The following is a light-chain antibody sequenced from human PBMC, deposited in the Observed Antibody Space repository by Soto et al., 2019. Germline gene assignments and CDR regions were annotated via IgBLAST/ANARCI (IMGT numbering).Light chain of an antibody. CDR1: QSVSSN. CDR2: DAS. V-gene: IGKV3-15*01. CDR3: QQYHNWPIT. J-gene: IGKJ5*01. Sequence: EVVFTQSPVTLSLSPGESATLSCRASQSVSSNLAWHQQKPGQAPRILMYDASTRATGISARFSGSGSGTEFTLTISSLQSEDFAVYYCQQYHNWPITFGQGTRLEIK.